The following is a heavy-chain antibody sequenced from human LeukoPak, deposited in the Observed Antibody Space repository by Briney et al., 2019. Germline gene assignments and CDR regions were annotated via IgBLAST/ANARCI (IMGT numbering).Heavy chain of an antibody. V-gene: IGHV5-51*01. J-gene: IGHJ1*01. CDR3: ARTRRDGYNPEYFQH. D-gene: IGHD5-24*01. Sequence: GEPLEISFKGSWYRFNRYWIGWVRPIPGKGLGWMGIIYPGDSDTRYNPSFQGQATISADKSISTAYLQWSSLKASDTAMYYCARTRRDGYNPEYFQHWGQGTLVTVSS. CDR1: WYRFNRYW. CDR2: IYPGDSDT.